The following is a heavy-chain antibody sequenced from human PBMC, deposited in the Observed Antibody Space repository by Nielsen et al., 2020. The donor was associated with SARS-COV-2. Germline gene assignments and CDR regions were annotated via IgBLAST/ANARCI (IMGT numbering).Heavy chain of an antibody. CDR3: ARQVNRYNSSRNQYYYYMDV. J-gene: IGHJ6*03. V-gene: IGHV4-39*01. Sequence: SETLSLTCTVSGGSISSSRSFWGWFRQPPGKGLEWIASIYYSAGTSTHYSPSLKTRVAISVDTSKNQFSLRLNSVTAADSAVYYCARQVNRYNSSRNQYYYYMDVWGEGTTVTVSS. D-gene: IGHD6-19*01. CDR2: IYYSAGTST. CDR1: GGSISSSRSF.